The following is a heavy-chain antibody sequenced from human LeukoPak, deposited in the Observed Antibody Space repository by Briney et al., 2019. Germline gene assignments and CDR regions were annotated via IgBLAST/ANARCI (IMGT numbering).Heavy chain of an antibody. CDR3: ARGAGYYYYYHMDV. CDR1: GYTFTSYD. J-gene: IGHJ6*03. Sequence: ASVKVSCKASGYTFTSYDINWVRRATGQGLEWMGWMNPNSGNTGYAQKFQGRVTVTRNTSISTAYMELSSLRSEDTAVYYCARGAGYYYYYHMDVWGKGTTVTVSS. D-gene: IGHD6-13*01. V-gene: IGHV1-8*03. CDR2: MNPNSGNT.